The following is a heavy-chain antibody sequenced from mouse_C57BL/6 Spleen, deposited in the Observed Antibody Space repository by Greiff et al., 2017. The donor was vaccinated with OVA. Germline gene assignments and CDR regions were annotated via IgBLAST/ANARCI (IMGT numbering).Heavy chain of an antibody. D-gene: IGHD2-2*01. CDR2: INPNNGGT. J-gene: IGHJ3*01. CDR1: GYTFTDYY. Sequence: EVQLQQSGPELVKPGASVKISCKASGYTFTDYYMNWVKQSHGKSLEWIGDINPNNGGTSYNQKFKGKATLTVDKSSSTAYMELRSLTSEDSAVYYCARNSIYYGYPAWFAYWGQGTLVTVSA. V-gene: IGHV1-26*01. CDR3: ARNSIYYGYPAWFAY.